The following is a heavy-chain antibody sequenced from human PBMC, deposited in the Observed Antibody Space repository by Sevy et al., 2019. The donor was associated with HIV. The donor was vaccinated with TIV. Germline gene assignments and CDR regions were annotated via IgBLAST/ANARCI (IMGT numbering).Heavy chain of an antibody. D-gene: IGHD6-19*01. CDR2: IIPILGTV. V-gene: IGHV1-69*13. J-gene: IGHJ4*02. CDR1: GGTFSSYG. Sequence: ASVKVSCKASGGTFSSYGISWVRQAPGQGLEWMGGIIPILGTVNYAQKFQGRVTITADESTKTAYMELGSLRSEDTAVYYCAVGGGNGWYYFDYWGQETLVTVSS. CDR3: AVGGGNGWYYFDY.